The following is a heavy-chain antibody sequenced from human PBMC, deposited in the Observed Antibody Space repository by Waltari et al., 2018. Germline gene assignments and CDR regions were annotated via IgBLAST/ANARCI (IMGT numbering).Heavy chain of an antibody. V-gene: IGHV4-34*01. CDR3: ARHLWQWLLREDYFDY. CDR2: INHSGST. CDR1: GGSFSGYY. Sequence: QVQLQQWGAGLLKPSETLSLTCAVYGGSFSGYYWSWIRQPPGKGLEWIGEINHSGSTNDTPSLKSRVTISVDTSKNQFSLKLSSVTAADTAVYYCARHLWQWLLREDYFDYWGQGTLVTVSS. J-gene: IGHJ4*02. D-gene: IGHD6-19*01.